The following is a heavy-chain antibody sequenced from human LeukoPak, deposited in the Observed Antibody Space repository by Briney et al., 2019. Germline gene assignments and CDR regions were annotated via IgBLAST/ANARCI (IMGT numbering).Heavy chain of an antibody. J-gene: IGHJ6*02. CDR3: ASDAGYCSSTSCYYYGMDV. Sequence: GGSLRLSCAASGFTFSSYSMNWVRQAPGKGLEWVSSITSSSYIYYADSVKGRFTISRDNAKNSLYLQMNSLRAEDTAVYYCASDAGYCSSTSCYYYGMDVWGQGTTFTVSS. V-gene: IGHV3-21*01. D-gene: IGHD2-2*01. CDR2: ITSSSYI. CDR1: GFTFSSYS.